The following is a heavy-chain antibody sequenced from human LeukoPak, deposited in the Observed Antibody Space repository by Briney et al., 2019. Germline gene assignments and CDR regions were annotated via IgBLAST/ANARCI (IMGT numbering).Heavy chain of an antibody. CDR2: INHSGST. D-gene: IGHD3-3*01. J-gene: IGHJ3*02. CDR3: ARARFWSSYGRFGSSAFDI. V-gene: IGHV4-34*01. CDR1: GGSFSGYQ. Sequence: SETLSLTCAVYGGSFSGYQWSWIRQSPGRGLEWIGEINHSGSTNYNPSLKSRVTISVDTSKNQFSLKLSSVTAADTAVYYCARARFWSSYGRFGSSAFDIWGQGTMVTVSS.